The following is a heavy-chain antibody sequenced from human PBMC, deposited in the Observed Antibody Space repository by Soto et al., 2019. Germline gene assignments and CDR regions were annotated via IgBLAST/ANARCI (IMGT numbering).Heavy chain of an antibody. CDR1: GFTFSSYW. J-gene: IGHJ4*02. CDR3: ARDMFESSTHYFDY. CDR2: IREDGREK. D-gene: IGHD2-2*01. Sequence: PGGSLRLSCEASGFTFSSYWMSWVRQAPGKGLEWVANIREDGREKNYVDSVKGRFTISRDDAKNSLYLQMNSLRAEDTAVYYCARDMFESSTHYFDYWGQGALVTVSS. V-gene: IGHV3-7*03.